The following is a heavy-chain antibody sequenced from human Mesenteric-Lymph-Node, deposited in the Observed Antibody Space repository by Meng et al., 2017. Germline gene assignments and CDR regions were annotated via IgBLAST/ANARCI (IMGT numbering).Heavy chain of an antibody. Sequence: QLRLQASGPGLVKPSETLSLTCTVSGGSISSSSYYWGWIRQPPGKGLEWIGTFYYSGSTYYNPSLKSRVTISVDTSKNQFSLKLSSVTAADTAVYYCARLVSGWSGSYYFDYWGQGTLVTVSS. J-gene: IGHJ4*02. CDR1: GGSISSSSYY. D-gene: IGHD6-19*01. CDR3: ARLVSGWSGSYYFDY. V-gene: IGHV4-39*01. CDR2: FYYSGST.